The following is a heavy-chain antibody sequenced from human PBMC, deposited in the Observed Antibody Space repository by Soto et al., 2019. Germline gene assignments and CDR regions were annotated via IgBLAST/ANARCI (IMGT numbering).Heavy chain of an antibody. CDR2: ISSSSTYI. D-gene: IGHD3-10*01. J-gene: IGHJ5*02. CDR1: GLSFSRYT. Sequence: PGGPLTLSCAASGLSFSRYTMSWVRQAPGKGLEWVSSISSSSTYIYYADSVKGRFTISRDNAKNSLYLQMNSLRAEDTAGYYCARDNGEFDPWGQGTLVTVSS. V-gene: IGHV3-21*01. CDR3: ARDNGEFDP.